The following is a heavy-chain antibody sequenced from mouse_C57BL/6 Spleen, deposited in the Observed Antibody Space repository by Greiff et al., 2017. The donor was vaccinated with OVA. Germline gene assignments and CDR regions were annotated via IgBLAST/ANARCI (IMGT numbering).Heavy chain of an antibody. J-gene: IGHJ3*01. Sequence: QVQLQQPGAELVKPGASVKMSCKASGYTFTSYWINWVKQRPGQGLEWIGDIYPGSGSTNYNEKFKSKATLTVDTSSSTAYMQLSSLTSEDSAVYYCARYYYGSREFADWGKGTLVTVSA. V-gene: IGHV1-55*01. CDR1: GYTFTSYW. D-gene: IGHD1-1*01. CDR3: ARYYYGSREFAD. CDR2: IYPGSGST.